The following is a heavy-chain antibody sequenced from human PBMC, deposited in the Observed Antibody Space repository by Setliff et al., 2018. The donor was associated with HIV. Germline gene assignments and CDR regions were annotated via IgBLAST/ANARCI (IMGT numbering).Heavy chain of an antibody. CDR3: ARSPPDTIFCVVTFDF. D-gene: IGHD3-3*01. V-gene: IGHV4-39*01. CDR2: VYYSGST. CDR1: GGSISGSGPGYY. J-gene: IGHJ4*02. Sequence: SETLSLTCSASGGSISGSGPGYYWGWVRQPPGGGLEWSGSVYYSGSTYYNPSLRSRVTISVDTSKNQLSLRLNSLTAADTAVYYCARSPPDTIFCVVTFDFWGQGQMVTVSS.